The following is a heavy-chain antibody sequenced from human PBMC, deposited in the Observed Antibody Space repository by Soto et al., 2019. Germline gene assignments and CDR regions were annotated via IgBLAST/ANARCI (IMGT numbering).Heavy chain of an antibody. V-gene: IGHV4-31*03. Sequence: SDTLCLTCTVSGGSISSGGYYWSWIRQHPGKGLEWIGYIYYSGSTYYNPSLKSRVTISLHKSQNYFSLELSSVTAADTAVYYCATTNGAYSYDTVSWGQGNLVTV. CDR3: ATTNGAYSYDTVS. CDR1: GGSISSGGYY. CDR2: IYYSGST. J-gene: IGHJ4*02. D-gene: IGHD3-16*01.